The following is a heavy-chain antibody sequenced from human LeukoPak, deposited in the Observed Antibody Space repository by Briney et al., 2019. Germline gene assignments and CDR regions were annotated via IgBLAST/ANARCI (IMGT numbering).Heavy chain of an antibody. Sequence: ASVKVSCKASGYTFIGYYMHWVRQAPGQGLEWMGWINPNSGGTNYAQKFQGRVTMTRDTSISTAYMELSRLRSDDTAVYYCARDIERERGGYYFDYWGQGTLVTVSS. J-gene: IGHJ4*02. CDR3: ARDIERERGGYYFDY. CDR2: INPNSGGT. D-gene: IGHD3-16*01. V-gene: IGHV1-2*02. CDR1: GYTFIGYY.